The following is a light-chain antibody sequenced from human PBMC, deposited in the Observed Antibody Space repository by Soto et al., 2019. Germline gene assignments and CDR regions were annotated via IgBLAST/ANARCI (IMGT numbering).Light chain of an antibody. CDR3: QNYKSGPLLT. V-gene: IGKV1-27*01. J-gene: IGKJ3*01. CDR2: DAY. Sequence: DIQMTQSPSSLSASVGDRVTITCRASQGISNYLAWYQQKPGKVPKLLISDAYTLQSGVPSRFSGSGSGTDFTLTISSLQPEDVATYYCQNYKSGPLLTFRPGTKVDLK. CDR1: QGISNY.